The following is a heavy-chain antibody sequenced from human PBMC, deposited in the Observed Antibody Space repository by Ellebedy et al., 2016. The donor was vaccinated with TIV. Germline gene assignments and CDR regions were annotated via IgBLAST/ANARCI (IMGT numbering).Heavy chain of an antibody. Sequence: GESLKISCAASGFTFSRYGMHWVRQAPGKGLEWVAVTSYDGSNKYYADSVKGRFTISRDNAKKSIYLQINSLRAEDTAVYYCARVGSFDYGDYDFYYWGQGTLVTVSS. D-gene: IGHD4-17*01. CDR1: GFTFSRYG. CDR3: ARVGSFDYGDYDFYY. J-gene: IGHJ4*02. CDR2: TSYDGSNK. V-gene: IGHV3-30*03.